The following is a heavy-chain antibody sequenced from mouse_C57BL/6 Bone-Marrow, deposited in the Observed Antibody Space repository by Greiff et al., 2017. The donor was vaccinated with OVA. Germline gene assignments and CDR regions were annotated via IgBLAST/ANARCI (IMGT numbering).Heavy chain of an antibody. J-gene: IGHJ4*01. CDR3: TRGYSNYYAMDY. Sequence: QVQLKESGAELVRPGASVTLSCTASGYTFTDYEMPWVKQTPVHGLEWIGAIDPETGGTAYNQKFKGKAILTADKSSSTAYMELRSLTSEDSAVYYCTRGYSNYYAMDYWGQGTSVTVSS. D-gene: IGHD2-5*01. CDR2: IDPETGGT. V-gene: IGHV1-15*01. CDR1: GYTFTDYE.